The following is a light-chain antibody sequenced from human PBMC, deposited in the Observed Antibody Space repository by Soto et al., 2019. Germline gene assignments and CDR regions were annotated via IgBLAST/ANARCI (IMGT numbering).Light chain of an antibody. V-gene: IGKV3-20*01. CDR1: QSVSSTY. CDR3: QQYCSSPRVA. J-gene: IGKJ1*01. CDR2: GGS. Sequence: EIVLTQSPGTLSLSPGERATLSCRASQSVSSTYLAWYQQKPGQAPRLLIYGGSSRATGIPDRFSGSGSGIDFTLTISRLEPEDFAVYYCQQYCSSPRVAFGQGTKVEIK.